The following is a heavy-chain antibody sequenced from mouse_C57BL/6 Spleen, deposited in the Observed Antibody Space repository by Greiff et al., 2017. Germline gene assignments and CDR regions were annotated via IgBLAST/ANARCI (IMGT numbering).Heavy chain of an antibody. CDR2: ISYDGSN. V-gene: IGHV3-6*01. J-gene: IGHJ2*01. D-gene: IGHD2-5*01. Sequence: EVKLEESGPGLVKPSQYLSLTCSVTGYSITSGYYWNWIRQFPGNKLEWMGYISYDGSNNYNPSLKNRISITRDTSKNQFFLKLNSVTTEDTATYYCATYYSNPFDYWGQGTTLTVSS. CDR1: GYSITSGYY. CDR3: ATYYSNPFDY.